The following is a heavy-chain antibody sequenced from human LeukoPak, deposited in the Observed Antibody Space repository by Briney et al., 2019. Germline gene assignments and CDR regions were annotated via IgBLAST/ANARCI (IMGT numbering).Heavy chain of an antibody. CDR1: GGTFSSYA. D-gene: IGHD3-22*01. V-gene: IGHV1-69*13. CDR2: IIPIFGTA. Sequence: SVKVSCKASGGTFSSYAISWVRQAPGQGLEWMGGIIPIFGTANYAQKFQGRVTITADESTSTAYMELSSLRSEDTAVYYCARKGYYYDSSGYYYYYYGMDVWGQGITVTVSS. J-gene: IGHJ6*02. CDR3: ARKGYYYDSSGYYYYYYGMDV.